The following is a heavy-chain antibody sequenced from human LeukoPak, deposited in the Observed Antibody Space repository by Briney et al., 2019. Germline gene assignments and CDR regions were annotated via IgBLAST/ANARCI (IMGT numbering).Heavy chain of an antibody. J-gene: IGHJ5*02. Sequence: HPGGSLRLSCAASGFTFSIYNMNWVRQAPGKGLEWVSYISTNNSTMYYADSVKGRFTISRDNAKNSLYLQMNSLRAEDTAVYYCAREAVDTTMVAGGWFDPWGQGTLVTLSS. D-gene: IGHD5-18*01. CDR2: ISTNNSTM. CDR1: GFTFSIYN. CDR3: AREAVDTTMVAGGWFDP. V-gene: IGHV3-48*01.